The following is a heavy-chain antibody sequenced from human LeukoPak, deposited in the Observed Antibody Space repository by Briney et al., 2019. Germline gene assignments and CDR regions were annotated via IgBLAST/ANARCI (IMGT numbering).Heavy chain of an antibody. Sequence: PGRSLRLSCAASGFTFSSYAMSWVRQAPGKGLEWVSAIGGSGGSTYYADSVKGRFTISRDNSKNTLYLQMNSLRAGDTAVYYCAKVPLDKYGSYGSLPFRYYFDYWGQGTLVTVSS. D-gene: IGHD1-26*01. CDR2: IGGSGGST. CDR3: AKVPLDKYGSYGSLPFRYYFDY. V-gene: IGHV3-23*01. J-gene: IGHJ4*02. CDR1: GFTFSSYA.